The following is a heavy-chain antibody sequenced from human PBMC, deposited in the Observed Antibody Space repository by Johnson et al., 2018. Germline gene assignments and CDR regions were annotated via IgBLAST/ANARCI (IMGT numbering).Heavy chain of an antibody. CDR1: GCSISSYY. V-gene: IGHV4-59*01. CDR2: IYYSGST. D-gene: IGHD3-10*01. J-gene: IGHJ3*02. Sequence: QVQLQQWGAGLLKPSETLSLTCTVSGCSISSYYWNWIRQPPGKGLEWIGYIYYSGSTNYNPSLKSRVTISVDTSKNQYSLKLSSVTAADTAVYYCARAPGSITPNLDAFDIWGQGTMVTVSS. CDR3: ARAPGSITPNLDAFDI.